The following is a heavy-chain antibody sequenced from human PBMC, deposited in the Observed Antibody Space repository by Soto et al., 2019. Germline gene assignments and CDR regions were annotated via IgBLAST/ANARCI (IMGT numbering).Heavy chain of an antibody. J-gene: IGHJ4*02. CDR2: IKPDGSER. CDR1: GFTMSNYW. D-gene: IGHD6-19*01. V-gene: IGHV3-7*01. CDR3: ARDWNGGGWPLDY. Sequence: EVQVVESGGGLVQPGGSLRLSCAGLGFTMSNYWMSWVRQAPGKGLEWVANIKPDGSERNYVDSVKGRFTISRDNAKNSLYLQMDRLSVEDTALYYCARDWNGGGWPLDYWGQGTVVTVSS.